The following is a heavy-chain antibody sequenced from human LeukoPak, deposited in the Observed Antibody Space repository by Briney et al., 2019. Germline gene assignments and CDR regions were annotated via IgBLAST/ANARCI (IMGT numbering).Heavy chain of an antibody. V-gene: IGHV4-39*01. J-gene: IGHJ4*02. CDR2: IYYSGST. CDR1: GGSISSSSYY. Sequence: SETLSLACTVSGGSISSSSYYWGWIRQPPGKGLEWIGSIYYSGSTYYNPSLKSRVTISVDTSKNQFSLKLSSVTAADTAVYYCARRSPVTPDYWGQGTLVTVSS. D-gene: IGHD4-17*01. CDR3: ARRSPVTPDY.